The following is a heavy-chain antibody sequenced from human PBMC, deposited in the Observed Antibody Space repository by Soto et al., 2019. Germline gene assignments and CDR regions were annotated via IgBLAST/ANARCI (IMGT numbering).Heavy chain of an antibody. D-gene: IGHD6-13*01. Sequence: VIQNPRKGLVWVSRINSDGSSTSYADSVKGRFTISRDNAKNTLYLQMNSLRAEDTAVYYCARARPEYSSSWSPPYYFDYWGQGTLVTVSS. CDR3: ARARPEYSSSWSPPYYFDY. J-gene: IGHJ4*02. V-gene: IGHV3-74*01. CDR2: INSDGSST.